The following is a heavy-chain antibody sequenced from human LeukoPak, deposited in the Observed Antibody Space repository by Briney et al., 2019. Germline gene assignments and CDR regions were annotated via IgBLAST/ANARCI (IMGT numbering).Heavy chain of an antibody. V-gene: IGHV3-21*01. D-gene: IGHD3-9*01. CDR1: GFTFSSYS. CDR2: ISSSSSYI. Sequence: PGGSLRLSCAASGFTFSSYSMNWVRQAPGKGLEWVSSISSSSSYIYYAHSVKGRFTISRDNAKNSLYLQMNSLRAEDTAVYYCARALTGYYAVGYWGQGTLVTVSS. CDR3: ARALTGYYAVGY. J-gene: IGHJ4*02.